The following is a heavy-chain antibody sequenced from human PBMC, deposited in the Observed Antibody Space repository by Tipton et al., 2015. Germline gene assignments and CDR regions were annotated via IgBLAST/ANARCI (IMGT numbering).Heavy chain of an antibody. CDR1: GYSINNDYY. D-gene: IGHD3-9*01. V-gene: IGHV4-38-2*01. CDR3: ACQDYDSLTRDYQTVDY. Sequence: GLVKPSETMSLTCDVSGYSINNDYYRGWIRQPPGKGLEWIGSISHSGNTYYNPSLKSRVTMSRDTSKNQFSLKLTSVTAADTAVYYCACQDYDSLTRDYQTVDYWGQGTLVTVSS. J-gene: IGHJ4*02. CDR2: ISHSGNT.